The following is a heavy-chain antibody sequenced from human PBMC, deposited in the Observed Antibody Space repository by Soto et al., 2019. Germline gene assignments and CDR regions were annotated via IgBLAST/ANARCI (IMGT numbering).Heavy chain of an antibody. CDR3: AREGGIVGATAADY. CDR2: IYYSGST. V-gene: IGHV4-59*06. CDR1: GGSISSYY. D-gene: IGHD1-26*01. J-gene: IGHJ4*02. Sequence: PWETLSLTCTVSGGSISSYYWSWIRQHPGKGLEWIGYIYYSGSTYYNPSLKSRVTISVDTSKNQFSLKLSSVTAADTAVYYCAREGGIVGATAADYWGQGTLVTVSS.